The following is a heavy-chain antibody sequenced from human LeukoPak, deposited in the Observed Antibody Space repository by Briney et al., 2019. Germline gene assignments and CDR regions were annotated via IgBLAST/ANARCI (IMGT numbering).Heavy chain of an antibody. CDR1: GYTFTSYG. CDR3: ARVEGSNWFDP. CDR2: VNAYNGHT. V-gene: IGHV1-18*01. D-gene: IGHD3-3*01. J-gene: IGHJ5*02. Sequence: ASVKVSCKASGYTFTSYGISWVRQAPGQGLEWMGWVNAYNGHTNYPQKLQGRVTMTTDTSTSTAYMELRSLRSDDTAVYYCARVEGSNWFDPWGQGTLVTVSS.